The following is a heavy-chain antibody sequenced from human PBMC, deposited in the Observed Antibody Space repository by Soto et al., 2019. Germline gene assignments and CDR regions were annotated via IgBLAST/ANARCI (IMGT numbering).Heavy chain of an antibody. CDR2: IYPGDSDT. Sequence: PGESLKISCKGSGYSFTSYWIGWVRQMPGKGLEWMGIIYPGDSDTRYSPTFQGQVTISADKSISTAYLQWSSLKASDTAMYYCARRVRIAAAGEEVYYYYYMDVWGKGTTVTVSS. J-gene: IGHJ6*03. CDR1: GYSFTSYW. V-gene: IGHV5-51*01. D-gene: IGHD6-13*01. CDR3: ARRVRIAAAGEEVYYYYYMDV.